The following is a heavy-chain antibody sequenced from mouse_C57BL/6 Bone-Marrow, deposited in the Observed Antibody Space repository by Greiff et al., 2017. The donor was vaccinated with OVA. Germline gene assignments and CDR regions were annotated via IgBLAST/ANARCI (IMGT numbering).Heavy chain of an antibody. CDR1: GFSFTSYG. Sequence: VQLQESGPGLVAPSQSLSITCTVSGFSFTSYGVHWVRQPPGKGLEWLVVIWSDGSTTYNSALKSRLSISKDNCKSEIFLQRISLQTDDAAMYYCARHHSSYAWGFDYGGQGTTLTVSS. CDR3: ARHHSSYAWGFDY. D-gene: IGHD1-1*01. CDR2: IWSDGST. J-gene: IGHJ2*01. V-gene: IGHV2-6-1*01.